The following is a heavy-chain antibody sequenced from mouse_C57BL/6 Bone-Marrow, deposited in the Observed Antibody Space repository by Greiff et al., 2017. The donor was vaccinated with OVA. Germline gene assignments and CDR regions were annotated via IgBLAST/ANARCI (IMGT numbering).Heavy chain of an antibody. CDR3: TTELGYFDY. V-gene: IGHV14-4*01. Sequence: VQLQQSGAELVRPGASVKLSCTASGFNIKDDYMHWVKQRPEQGLEWIGWIDPANGDTEYASQFQGKATITADTSANTAYLQLSSLTSEDTAVYYCTTELGYFDYWGQGTTLTVSS. CDR2: IDPANGDT. CDR1: GFNIKDDY. J-gene: IGHJ2*01. D-gene: IGHD4-1*01.